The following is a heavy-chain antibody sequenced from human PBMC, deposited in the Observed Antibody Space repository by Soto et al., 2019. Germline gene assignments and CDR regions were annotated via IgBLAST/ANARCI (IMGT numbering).Heavy chain of an antibody. CDR2: ISAYNGNT. CDR3: ARVLTTGSDWFDP. V-gene: IGHV1-18*01. J-gene: IGHJ5*02. Sequence: ASVKVSCKASGYTFTSYGINWVRQAPGRGLEWMGWISAYNGNTNYAQELQGRVSKTTDTSTGTAYMELRSLRSDDTAVYYCARVLTTGSDWFDPWGQGTLVTVSS. D-gene: IGHD4-4*01. CDR1: GYTFTSYG.